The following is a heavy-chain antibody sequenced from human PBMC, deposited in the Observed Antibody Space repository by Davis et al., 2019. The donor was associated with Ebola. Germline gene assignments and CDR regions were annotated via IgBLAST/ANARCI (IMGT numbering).Heavy chain of an antibody. D-gene: IGHD6-19*01. CDR2: ISWNSGSI. CDR1: GFTFDDYA. CDR3: ARDQSLTYSSGWYYYYYDMDV. V-gene: IGHV3-9*01. Sequence: SLKISCAASGFTFDDYAMHWVRQAPGKGLEWVSGISWNSGSIGYADSVKGRFTISRDNSKNTLFLQMNSLRAEDTAVYYCARDQSLTYSSGWYYYYYDMDVWGQGTTVTVSS. J-gene: IGHJ6*02.